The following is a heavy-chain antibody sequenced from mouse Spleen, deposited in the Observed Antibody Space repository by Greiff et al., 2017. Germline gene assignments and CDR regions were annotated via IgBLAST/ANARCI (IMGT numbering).Heavy chain of an antibody. V-gene: IGHV3-6*02. Sequence: EVKLVESGPGLVKPSQSLSLTCSVTGYSITSGYYWNWIRQFPGNKLEWMGYISYDGSNNYNPSLKNRISITRDPSKNQFFLKLNSVTTEDTATYYCARDGYWGQGTLVTVSA. J-gene: IGHJ3*01. CDR2: ISYDGSN. CDR1: GYSITSGYY. CDR3: ARDGY.